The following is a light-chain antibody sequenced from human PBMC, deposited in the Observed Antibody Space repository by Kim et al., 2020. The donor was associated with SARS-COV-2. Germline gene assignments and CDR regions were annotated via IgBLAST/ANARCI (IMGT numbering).Light chain of an antibody. CDR1: QSIINN. J-gene: IGKJ1*01. Sequence: EIVMTQSPATLSVSPGERATLSCRASQSIINNLAWYQQKPGQAPRLLIYAASTRATGIPDRFSGSGSGTDFTLTISRLEPEDFAVYFCQQCGTSRTFGRGTKVDI. CDR3: QQCGTSRT. CDR2: AAS. V-gene: IGKV3-20*01.